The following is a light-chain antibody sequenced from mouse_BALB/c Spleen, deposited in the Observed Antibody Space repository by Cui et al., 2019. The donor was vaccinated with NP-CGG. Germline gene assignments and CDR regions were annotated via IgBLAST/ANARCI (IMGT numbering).Light chain of an antibody. CDR3: ALWYSNHWV. Sequence: QAVVTQASAPTTSPGETVTLTCRSSTGAVTTSNYANWVQEKPDHLFTGLIGGTNNRPPGVPARFSGSLIGGKAALTITGAQTEDEAIYFCALWYSNHWVFGGGTKLTVL. J-gene: IGLJ1*01. CDR1: TGAVTTSNY. V-gene: IGLV1*01. CDR2: GTN.